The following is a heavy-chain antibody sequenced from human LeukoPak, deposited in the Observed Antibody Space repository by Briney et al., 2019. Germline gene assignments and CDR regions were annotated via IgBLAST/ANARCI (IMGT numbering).Heavy chain of an antibody. J-gene: IGHJ5*02. Sequence: KPSETLSLTCSVSGISIRSYFWSWIRQPAGKTLEWIGRISTSGSSKYNPSLKSRVTMSVDTSKNQSSLKLSSVTAADTAVYYCARDRIGWPGFDPWGQGTLVTVSS. CDR2: ISTSGSS. CDR1: GISIRSYF. D-gene: IGHD6-19*01. CDR3: ARDRIGWPGFDP. V-gene: IGHV4-4*07.